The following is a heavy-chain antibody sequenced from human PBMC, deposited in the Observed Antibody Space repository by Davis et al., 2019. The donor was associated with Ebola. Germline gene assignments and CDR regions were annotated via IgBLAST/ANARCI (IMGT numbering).Heavy chain of an antibody. CDR2: IWYDGSNK. Sequence: GESLKISCAASGFTFSSYGMHWVRQAPGKGLEWVAVIWYDGSNKYYADSVKGRFTISRHNSKNALYLQMNSLRAEDTAVYYCARDSRSSSWYGGYFQHWGQGTLVTVSS. CDR3: ARDSRSSSWYGGYFQH. V-gene: IGHV3-33*01. J-gene: IGHJ1*01. D-gene: IGHD6-13*01. CDR1: GFTFSSYG.